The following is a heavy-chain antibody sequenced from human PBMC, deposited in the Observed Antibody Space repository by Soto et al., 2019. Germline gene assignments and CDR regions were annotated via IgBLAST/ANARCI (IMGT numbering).Heavy chain of an antibody. CDR1: GYTFPSYG. J-gene: IGHJ4*02. CDR3: ARELSRSYYTPVDY. D-gene: IGHD1-26*01. CDR2: ISAYNGNT. V-gene: IGHV1-18*01. Sequence: QVQLVQSGAEVKKPGASVKVSCKASGYTFPSYGISGVRQAPGQGLEWKGWISAYNGNTKYAQKLQGRVSTTTDPTGTAADVVLQSLISHATDVYLWARELSRSYYTPVDYWGQGALMTVS.